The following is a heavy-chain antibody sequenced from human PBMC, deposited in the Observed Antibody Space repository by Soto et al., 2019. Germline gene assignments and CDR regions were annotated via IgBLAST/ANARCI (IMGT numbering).Heavy chain of an antibody. CDR2: IYHSGST. J-gene: IGHJ5*02. CDR1: GDSISAVNW. CDR3: ATFSGFFTISPFDA. V-gene: IGHV4-4*02. D-gene: IGHD2-8*01. Sequence: SETLSLTCGVSGDSISAVNWWSWVRQSPGKGLEWIGEIYHSGSTSYNPSLKSRVTMSVDKSKNQFSLQLTSVTAADTAVYYCATFSGFFTISPFDAWGQGILVTVSS.